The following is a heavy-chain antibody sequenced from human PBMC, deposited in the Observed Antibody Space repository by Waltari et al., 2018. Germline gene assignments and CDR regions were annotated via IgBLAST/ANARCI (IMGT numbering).Heavy chain of an antibody. J-gene: IGHJ4*02. D-gene: IGHD6-13*01. Sequence: QVQLVQPGAEVKKPGASVKVSCKASGYTFTSYGLSCVRQPPGQGLEWMGWISAYNGNTNYAQKLQGRVTMTTDTSTSTAYMELRSLRSDDTAVYYCARNVPYSSSWFFDYWGQGTLVTVSS. V-gene: IGHV1-18*01. CDR2: ISAYNGNT. CDR3: ARNVPYSSSWFFDY. CDR1: GYTFTSYG.